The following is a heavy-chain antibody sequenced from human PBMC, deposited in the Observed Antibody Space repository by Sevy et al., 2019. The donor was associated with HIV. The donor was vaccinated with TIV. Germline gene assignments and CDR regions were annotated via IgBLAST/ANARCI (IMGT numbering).Heavy chain of an antibody. J-gene: IGHJ5*02. CDR3: ARETDNSARWLDP. D-gene: IGHD4-4*01. V-gene: IGHV3-30*02. CDR2: IWHDGSNK. Sequence: GGSLRLSCAASGFTFNFHGMHWVRQAPGKGLEWVAFIWHDGSNKYMADSVKGRFTISRDNSKNTLLLQMNSLTVEDTAVSYCARETDNSARWLDPWGQGTLVTVSS. CDR1: GFTFNFHG.